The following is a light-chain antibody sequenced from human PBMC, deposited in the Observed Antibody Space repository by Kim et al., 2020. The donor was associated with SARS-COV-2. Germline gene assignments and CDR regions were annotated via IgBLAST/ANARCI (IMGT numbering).Light chain of an antibody. CDR1: TANIGNNT. CDR2: SND. J-gene: IGLJ2*01. Sequence: GQWVTNTGYGGTANIGNNTVSWYRQLPGTAPKLLIFSNDQRPSGVPDRFSGSKFGTSASLAISGLQSEDEGDYFCAAWDDSLNGLVIGGGTQLTVL. CDR3: AAWDDSLNGLV. V-gene: IGLV1-44*01.